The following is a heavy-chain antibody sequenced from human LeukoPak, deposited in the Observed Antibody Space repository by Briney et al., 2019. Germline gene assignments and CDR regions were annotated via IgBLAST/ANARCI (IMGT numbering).Heavy chain of an antibody. Sequence: GGSLRLSCAASGFTFSGSAMHWVRQASGKGLEWVGRIRSKANSYATAYAASVKGRFTISRDDSKNTAYLQMNSLKTEDTAVYYCTSGDIVVVPAAPNNDYWGQGTLVTVSS. J-gene: IGHJ4*02. D-gene: IGHD2-2*01. CDR3: TSGDIVVVPAAPNNDY. V-gene: IGHV3-73*01. CDR1: GFTFSGSA. CDR2: IRSKANSYAT.